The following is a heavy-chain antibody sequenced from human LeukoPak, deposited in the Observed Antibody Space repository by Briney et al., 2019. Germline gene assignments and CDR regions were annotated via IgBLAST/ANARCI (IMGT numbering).Heavy chain of an antibody. CDR3: TGGIAARDY. Sequence: GGSLRLSCTASGFTFGDYAMSWVRQAPGKGLEWVGFIRSKAYGGTTEYAASVKGRFTISRDDSKSIAYLQMNSLKTEDTAVYYCTGGIAARDYWGQGTLVTVSS. J-gene: IGHJ4*02. CDR1: GFTFGDYA. V-gene: IGHV3-49*04. CDR2: IRSKAYGGTT. D-gene: IGHD6-6*01.